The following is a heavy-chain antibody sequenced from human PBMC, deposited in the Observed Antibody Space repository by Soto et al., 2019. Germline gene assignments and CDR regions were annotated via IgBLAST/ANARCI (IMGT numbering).Heavy chain of an antibody. D-gene: IGHD3-10*01. Sequence: QVQLQESGPGLVKPSQTLSLTCTVSGGSISSGGYYWSWIRQHPGKGLEWIGYIYYSGSTYYNPSLKSRVTISVDTSKNQFSLKLSSVTAADTAVYYCARVAMVRGVIKGANWFDPWGQGTLVTVSS. J-gene: IGHJ5*02. CDR2: IYYSGST. CDR3: ARVAMVRGVIKGANWFDP. CDR1: GGSISSGGYY. V-gene: IGHV4-31*03.